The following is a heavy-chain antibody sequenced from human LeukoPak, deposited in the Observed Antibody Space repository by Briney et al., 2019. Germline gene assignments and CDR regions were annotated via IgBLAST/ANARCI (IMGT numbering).Heavy chain of an antibody. J-gene: IGHJ4*02. CDR2: IKNDGSSA. V-gene: IGHV3-74*01. Sequence: GGSLRLSCAASGFTFSSYWMHWVRQAPGKGLVWVADIKNDGSSADYADSVKGRFTITRDNAKNMLYLLMDRPRAEDTALFYCERGCDGALDHWGQGTLVTVSS. D-gene: IGHD3-16*01. CDR1: GFTFSSYW. CDR3: ERGCDGALDH.